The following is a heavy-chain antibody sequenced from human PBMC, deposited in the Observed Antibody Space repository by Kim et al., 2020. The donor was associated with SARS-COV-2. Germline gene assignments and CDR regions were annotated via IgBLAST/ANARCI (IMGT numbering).Heavy chain of an antibody. J-gene: IGHJ4*02. V-gene: IGHV4-59*08. D-gene: IGHD2-2*01. Sequence: PKSRVTISVDTSKNQFSLKLSSVTAADTAVYYCARHASQGYCSSTSCYDYWGQGTLVTVSS. CDR3: ARHASQGYCSSTSCYDY.